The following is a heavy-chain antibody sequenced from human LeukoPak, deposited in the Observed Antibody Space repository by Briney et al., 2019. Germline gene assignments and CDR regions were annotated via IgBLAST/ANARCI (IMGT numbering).Heavy chain of an antibody. CDR1: GYTFTGYY. Sequence: ASVKVSCKASGYTFTGYYMHWVRQAPGQGLEWMGWINPNSGGTNYAQKFQGRVTMTRDTSISTAYMELSRLRSDDTAVYYCAKALRDTTRPQDASDVWGQGTMVTVSS. CDR3: AKALRDTTRPQDASDV. J-gene: IGHJ3*01. D-gene: IGHD1-1*01. V-gene: IGHV1-2*02. CDR2: INPNSGGT.